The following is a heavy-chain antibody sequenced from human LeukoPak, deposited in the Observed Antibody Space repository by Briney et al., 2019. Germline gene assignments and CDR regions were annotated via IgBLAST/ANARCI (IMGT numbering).Heavy chain of an antibody. V-gene: IGHV4-34*01. D-gene: IGHD5-24*01. CDR2: INHSGST. Sequence: PSETLSLTCAVYGEFFSGYYWSWVRQPPGKGLEWVGEINHSGSTNYNPSLKSRVTISVDTSKNQFSLKLSSVTAADTAVYYCANGRRDGYHGTFDYWGQGTLVTVSS. CDR1: GEFFSGYY. CDR3: ANGRRDGYHGTFDY. J-gene: IGHJ4*01.